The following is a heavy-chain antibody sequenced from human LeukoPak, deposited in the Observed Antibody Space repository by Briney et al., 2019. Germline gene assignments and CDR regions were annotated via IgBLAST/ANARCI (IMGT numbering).Heavy chain of an antibody. CDR2: IYYSGST. CDR3: ARRNTVTTYWGYYYYGMDV. Sequence: PSETLSLTCTVSGGSISSSSYYWGWIRQPPGKGLEWIGSIYYSGSTYYNPSLKSRVTTSVDTSKNQFSLKLSSVTAADTAVYYCARRNTVTTYWGYYYYGMDVWGQGTTVTVSS. V-gene: IGHV4-39*01. J-gene: IGHJ6*02. D-gene: IGHD4-11*01. CDR1: GGSISSSSYY.